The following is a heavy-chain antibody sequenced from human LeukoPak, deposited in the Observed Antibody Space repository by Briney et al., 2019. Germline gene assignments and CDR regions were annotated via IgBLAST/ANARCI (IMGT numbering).Heavy chain of an antibody. D-gene: IGHD2-15*01. Sequence: PGGSLRLSCAASGFTFSSYWMHWVRQAPGKGLVWVSRINTDGSSTNYADSVKGRFTISRDNAKNTLYPQMNSLRAEDTAVYYCVPLGGYCSGGSCYHWGQGTLVTVSS. J-gene: IGHJ5*02. CDR2: INTDGSST. CDR1: GFTFSSYW. V-gene: IGHV3-74*01. CDR3: VPLGGYCSGGSCYH.